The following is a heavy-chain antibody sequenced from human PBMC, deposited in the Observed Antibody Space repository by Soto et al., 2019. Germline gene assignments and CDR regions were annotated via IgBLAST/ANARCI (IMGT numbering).Heavy chain of an antibody. J-gene: IGHJ6*02. D-gene: IGHD3-3*01. Sequence: ETLSLTCAVSGYSMTSGYYWGWFRQPPGKGLEWLGSGYHGGSLYYNPSLKGRVTISLDTSKNHFSLDLTSVTAADTAVYYCVRTFDYYGMDVWGQGTTVTVSS. CDR2: GYHGGSL. CDR3: VRTFDYYGMDV. CDR1: GYSMTSGYY. V-gene: IGHV4-38-2*01.